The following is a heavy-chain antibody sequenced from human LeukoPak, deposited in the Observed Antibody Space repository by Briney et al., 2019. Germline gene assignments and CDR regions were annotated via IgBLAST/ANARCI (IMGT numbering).Heavy chain of an antibody. CDR3: AASTYGSGAYVGFDS. D-gene: IGHD3-10*01. Sequence: GESLKISCKASGYTFTNYWIGWVRQMPGKGLEWMGIMYPGDSDTSYSPSFQGQVTISADKSISTAYLQWRSLQASDTAMYYCAASTYGSGAYVGFDSWGQGTLVTVSS. V-gene: IGHV5-51*01. CDR1: GYTFTNYW. J-gene: IGHJ4*02. CDR2: MYPGDSDT.